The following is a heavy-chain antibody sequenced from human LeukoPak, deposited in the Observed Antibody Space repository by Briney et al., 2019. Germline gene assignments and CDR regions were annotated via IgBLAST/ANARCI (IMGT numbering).Heavy chain of an antibody. Sequence: PGGSLRLSCAASGFTFDDYAMHWVRQAPGKGLEWVSGITWNSGRIGYADSVKGRFTISRDNAKNSLYLQMNRLRAEDTALYYCAKDGYYDSTGYIDYWGQGTVVTVSS. V-gene: IGHV3-9*01. CDR3: AKDGYYDSTGYIDY. CDR2: ITWNSGRI. D-gene: IGHD3-22*01. CDR1: GFTFDDYA. J-gene: IGHJ4*02.